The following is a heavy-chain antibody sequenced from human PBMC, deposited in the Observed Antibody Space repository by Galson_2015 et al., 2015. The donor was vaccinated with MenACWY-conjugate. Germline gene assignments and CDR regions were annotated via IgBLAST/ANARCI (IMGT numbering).Heavy chain of an antibody. V-gene: IGHV4-31*03. CDR1: GASLSSGGYY. Sequence: TLSLTCSVSGASLSSGGYYWSWIRQHPGKGLEWIGHIHYSGRNYCNPSLQSRISMSVDTSKSQFSLTLTSVTAADTAVYYCARDGYCGGDCFSTDRAYYYYMDVWGRGTTVTVYS. CDR2: IHYSGRN. D-gene: IGHD2-21*01. J-gene: IGHJ6*03. CDR3: ARDGYCGGDCFSTDRAYYYYMDV.